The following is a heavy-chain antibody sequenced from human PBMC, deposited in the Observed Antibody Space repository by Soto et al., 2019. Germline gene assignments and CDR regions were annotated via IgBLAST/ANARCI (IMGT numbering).Heavy chain of an antibody. D-gene: IGHD2-15*01. V-gene: IGHV4-59*01. CDR3: ARDNTGYCSGGSCYSSYYYYMDV. CDR2: IYYSGST. Sequence: PSETLSLTCTVSGGSISSYYWSWIRQPPGKGLEWIGYIYYSGSTNYNPSLKSRVTISVDTSKNQFSLNLSSVTAADTAVYYCARDNTGYCSGGSCYSSYYYYMDVWGKGTTVTVSS. J-gene: IGHJ6*03. CDR1: GGSISSYY.